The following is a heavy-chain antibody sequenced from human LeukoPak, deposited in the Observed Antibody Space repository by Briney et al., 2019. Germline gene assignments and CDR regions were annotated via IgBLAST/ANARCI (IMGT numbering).Heavy chain of an antibody. Sequence: PGGSLRLSYAASGFTFSNYGMSWARQAPGKGLEWVSVISVVGDTTYYADSVKGRFTISRDNSKNTVFLQMNSLRAEDTAVYYCSTVDCSGGSCYGSSYFYYGMDVRGQGTTVTVFS. CDR3: STVDCSGGSCYGSSYFYYGMDV. D-gene: IGHD2-15*01. CDR1: GFTFSNYG. CDR2: ISVVGDTT. V-gene: IGHV3-23*01. J-gene: IGHJ6*02.